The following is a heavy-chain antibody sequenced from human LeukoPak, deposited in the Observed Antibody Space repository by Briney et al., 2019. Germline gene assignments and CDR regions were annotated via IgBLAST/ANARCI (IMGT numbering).Heavy chain of an antibody. J-gene: IGHJ4*02. Sequence: TGGSLRLSCAASGFTFSSYSMNWVRQAPGKGLEWVSSISSSSTDIYYADSVKGRFTISRDNAKNSLYLQMNSLRAEDTAVYYCARARRAAAGTVYFDYWGQGTLVTVSS. D-gene: IGHD6-13*01. V-gene: IGHV3-21*01. CDR2: ISSSSTDI. CDR1: GFTFSSYS. CDR3: ARARRAAAGTVYFDY.